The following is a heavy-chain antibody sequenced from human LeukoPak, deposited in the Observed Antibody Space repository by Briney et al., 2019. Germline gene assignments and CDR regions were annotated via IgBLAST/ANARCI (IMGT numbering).Heavy chain of an antibody. Sequence: PSETLSLTCTVSGDSISSDCYWGWIRQPPGKGLEWIGYIYYSGSTNYNPSLKSRVTISVDTSKNQFSLKLSSVTAADTAVYYCARDQGDYPFWYFDLWGRGTLVTVSS. D-gene: IGHD4-17*01. CDR2: IYYSGST. CDR3: ARDQGDYPFWYFDL. J-gene: IGHJ2*01. CDR1: GDSISSDCY. V-gene: IGHV4-38-2*02.